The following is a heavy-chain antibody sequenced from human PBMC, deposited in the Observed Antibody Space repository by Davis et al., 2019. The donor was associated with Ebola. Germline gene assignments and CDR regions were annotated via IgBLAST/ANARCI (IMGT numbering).Heavy chain of an antibody. D-gene: IGHD5-18*01. J-gene: IGHJ4*02. CDR3: ARDIEYSYGGLIH. Sequence: PGGSLRLSCAASGFTFSIYGMHWVRQAPGKGLEWVAVIWYDGSNKYYADSVKGRFTISRDNSKNTLYLQMNSLRAEDTAVYYCARDIEYSYGGLIHWGQGTLVTVSS. V-gene: IGHV3-33*01. CDR1: GFTFSIYG. CDR2: IWYDGSNK.